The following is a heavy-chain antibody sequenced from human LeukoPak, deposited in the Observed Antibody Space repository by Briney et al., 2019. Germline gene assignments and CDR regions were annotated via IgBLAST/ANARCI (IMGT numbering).Heavy chain of an antibody. CDR3: ASSKDHYCRY. Sequence: GGSLRLSCVASGITLSSYWLSWVRQAPGKGLQWVASIHQDAGEKQYVDSVRGRFTISRDNARNSLYLQMNSLRVEDTAVYYCASSKDHYCRYWGQGTLVTVSS. CDR2: IHQDAGEK. V-gene: IGHV3-7*05. CDR1: GITLSSYW. J-gene: IGHJ4*02.